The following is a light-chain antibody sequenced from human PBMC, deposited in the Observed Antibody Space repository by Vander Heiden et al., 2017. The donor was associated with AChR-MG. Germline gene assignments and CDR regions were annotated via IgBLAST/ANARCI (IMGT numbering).Light chain of an antibody. Sequence: SYVLTPPPSVSVAPGQTSRITCGGKNMGSKSVHWDQQKPGQAPALVVYDDSDRRSGITERCSGSNSGNTATLTISRVEVGDEADDYCQVWDSSSDHPGFGGGTKLTVL. CDR3: QVWDSSSDHPG. V-gene: IGLV3-21*02. CDR1: NMGSKS. CDR2: DDS. J-gene: IGLJ2*01.